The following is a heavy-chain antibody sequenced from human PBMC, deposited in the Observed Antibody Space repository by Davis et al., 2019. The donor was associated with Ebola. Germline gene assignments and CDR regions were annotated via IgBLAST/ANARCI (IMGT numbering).Heavy chain of an antibody. D-gene: IGHD4-17*01. CDR3: ARGRGDYGEGNWFDP. V-gene: IGHV1-46*01. J-gene: IGHJ5*02. Sequence: AASVKVSCKASGYTFTSYYMHWVRQAPGQGLEWMGIINPSGGSTSYAQKFQGRVTMTRDTSTSTVYMELSSLRSEDTAVYYCARGRGDYGEGNWFDPWGQGTLVTVSS. CDR1: GYTFTSYY. CDR2: INPSGGST.